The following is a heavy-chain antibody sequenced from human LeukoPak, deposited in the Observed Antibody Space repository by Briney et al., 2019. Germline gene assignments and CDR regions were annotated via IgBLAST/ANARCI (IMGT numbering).Heavy chain of an antibody. CDR1: GGSFSGYY. CDR3: ARRDYVWGSYRPFDY. Sequence: PSETLSLTCAVYGGSFSGYYWSWIRQLPGKGLEWIGEINHSGSTNYNPSLKSRVTISVDTSKNQFSLKLSSVTAADTAVYYCARRDYVWGSYRPFDYWGQGTLVTVSS. D-gene: IGHD3-16*02. J-gene: IGHJ4*02. CDR2: INHSGST. V-gene: IGHV4-34*01.